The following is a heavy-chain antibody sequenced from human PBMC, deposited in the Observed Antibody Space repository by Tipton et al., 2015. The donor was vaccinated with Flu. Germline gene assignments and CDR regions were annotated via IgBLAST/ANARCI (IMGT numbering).Heavy chain of an antibody. CDR1: GFSFGDYV. Sequence: SLRLSCVASGFSFGDYVMHWVRQVPGKGLEWVSGITWNSGTVRYADSVKGRFTISRDNAKNSLYLQMSSLSAEDTALYYCAKVLLHDYDYYAMDVWGQGTTVIVSS. J-gene: IGHJ6*02. V-gene: IGHV3-9*01. CDR3: AKVLLHDYDYYAMDV. D-gene: IGHD2-15*01. CDR2: ITWNSGTV.